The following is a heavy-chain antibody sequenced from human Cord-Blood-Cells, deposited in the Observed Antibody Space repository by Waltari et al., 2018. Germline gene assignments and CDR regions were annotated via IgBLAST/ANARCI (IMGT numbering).Heavy chain of an antibody. V-gene: IGHV2-5*02. CDR3: AHMSLSGYSSSSAAFDI. CDR1: GFSLSTSGVG. J-gene: IGHJ3*02. Sequence: QITLKESGPTLVKPTQTLTLTCTSSGFSLSTSGVGVGWIRHPPGKALEWLALIYWDDDKRYSPSLKGMLTITKDTTKNQVVLTMTNMDPVDTATYYCAHMSLSGYSSSSAAFDIWGQGTMVTVSS. D-gene: IGHD6-6*01. CDR2: IYWDDDK.